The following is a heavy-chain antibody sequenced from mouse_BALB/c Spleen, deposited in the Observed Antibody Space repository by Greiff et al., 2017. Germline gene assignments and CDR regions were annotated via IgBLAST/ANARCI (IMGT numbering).Heavy chain of an antibody. CDR2: ISTYYGDA. Sequence: QVQLQQSGAELVRPGVSVKISCKGSGYTFTDYAMHWVKQSHAKSLEWIGVISTYYGDASYNQKFKGKATMTVDKSSSTAYMELARLTSEDSAIYYCARPSPNRTFDYWGQGTTLTVSS. V-gene: IGHV1S137*01. J-gene: IGHJ2*01. CDR3: ARPSPNRTFDY. D-gene: IGHD2-14*01. CDR1: GYTFTDYA.